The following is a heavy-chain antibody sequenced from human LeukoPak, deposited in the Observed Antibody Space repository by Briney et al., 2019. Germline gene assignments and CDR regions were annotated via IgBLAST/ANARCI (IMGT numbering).Heavy chain of an antibody. Sequence: GGSLRLSCAASGFDFNNYNMNWVRQAPGKGLEWVSSITSSGTYIYYADSVKGRFTISRDNAKNSLYLQMNSLRAEDTALYSCARDRWGDCGSYYSGRDFDIWGQGTMVTVSS. CDR1: GFDFNNYN. CDR3: ARDRWGDCGSYYSGRDFDI. D-gene: IGHD1-26*01. CDR2: ITSSGTYI. J-gene: IGHJ3*02. V-gene: IGHV3-21*04.